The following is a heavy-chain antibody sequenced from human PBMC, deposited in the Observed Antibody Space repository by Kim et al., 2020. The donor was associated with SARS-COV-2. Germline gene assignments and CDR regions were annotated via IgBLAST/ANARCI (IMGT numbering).Heavy chain of an antibody. D-gene: IGHD2-2*01. CDR3: TREDIVVVPAAMRLGADY. J-gene: IGHJ4*02. V-gene: IGHV3-49*02. Sequence: KGRFTISRDDSKSIAYLQMNSLKTEDTAVYYCTREDIVVVPAAMRLGADYWGQGTLVTVSS.